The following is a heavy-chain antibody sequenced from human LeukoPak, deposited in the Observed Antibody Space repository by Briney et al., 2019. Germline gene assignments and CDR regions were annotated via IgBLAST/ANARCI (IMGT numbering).Heavy chain of an antibody. CDR3: ARAWEEISQWLVPY. D-gene: IGHD6-19*01. V-gene: IGHV3-21*01. J-gene: IGHJ4*02. CDR1: GFTFSSYG. CDR2: ISSSSSYI. Sequence: SGGSLRLSCAASGFTFSSYGMNWVRQAPGKGLEWVSSISSSSSYIYYADSVKGRFTISRDNAKNSLYLQMNSLRAEDTAVYYCARAWEEISQWLVPYWGQGTLVTVSS.